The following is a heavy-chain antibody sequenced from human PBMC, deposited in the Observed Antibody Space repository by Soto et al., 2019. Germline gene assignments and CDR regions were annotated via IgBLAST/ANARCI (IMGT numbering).Heavy chain of an antibody. CDR3: ASSAPNTPYCSGGSCYSGTWFDP. CDR1: GGSISIYY. Sequence: PSETLSLTCTVSGGSISIYYWSWIRHPAGRGLEWIGRIYTSGSTNYNPSLKSRVTMSVDTSKNQFSLKLSSVTAADTAVYYCASSAPNTPYCSGGSCYSGTWFDPWGQGTLVTVSS. J-gene: IGHJ5*02. V-gene: IGHV4-4*07. D-gene: IGHD2-15*01. CDR2: IYTSGST.